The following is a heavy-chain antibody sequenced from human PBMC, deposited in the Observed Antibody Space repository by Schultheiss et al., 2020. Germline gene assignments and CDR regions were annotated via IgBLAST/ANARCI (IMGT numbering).Heavy chain of an antibody. CDR1: GYTFTGYY. V-gene: IGHV1-2*04. J-gene: IGHJ4*02. CDR3: ARDRYYDSSGYYMTIDY. CDR2: INPNSGGT. Sequence: ASVKVSCKASGYTFTGYYMHWVRQAPGQGLEWMGWINPNSGGTNYAQKFQGWVTMTRDTSISTAYMELSRLRSDDTAVYYCARDRYYDSSGYYMTIDYWGQGTLVNGYS. D-gene: IGHD3-22*01.